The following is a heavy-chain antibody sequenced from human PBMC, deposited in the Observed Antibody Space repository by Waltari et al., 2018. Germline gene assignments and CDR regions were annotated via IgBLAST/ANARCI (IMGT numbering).Heavy chain of an antibody. Sequence: QVQLQESGPGLVKPSETLSLTCAVSGYSISSGYYWCWIRQPPGKGLERIGSIYHSGSTYYNPSLKSRVTISVDTSKNQFSLKLSSVTAADTAVYYCATQYSSSWGDHDAFDIWGQGTMVTVSS. J-gene: IGHJ3*02. V-gene: IGHV4-38-2*01. CDR3: ATQYSSSWGDHDAFDI. CDR2: IYHSGST. CDR1: GYSISSGYY. D-gene: IGHD6-13*01.